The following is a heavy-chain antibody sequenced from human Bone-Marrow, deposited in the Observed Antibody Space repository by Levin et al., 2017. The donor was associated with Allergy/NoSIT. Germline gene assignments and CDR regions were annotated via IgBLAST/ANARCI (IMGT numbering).Heavy chain of an antibody. CDR2: IWNDGSNK. CDR3: ARVRGDGDYIFDY. CDR1: GFTFSNYG. J-gene: IGHJ4*02. Sequence: GEFLKISCAASGFTFSNYGMHWVRQAPGKGLEWVAVIWNDGSNKYYADSVKGRFTISRDNSKNTLYLQMNSLRAEDTAVYYCARVRGDGDYIFDYWGQGTLVTVSS. V-gene: IGHV3-33*01. D-gene: IGHD4-17*01.